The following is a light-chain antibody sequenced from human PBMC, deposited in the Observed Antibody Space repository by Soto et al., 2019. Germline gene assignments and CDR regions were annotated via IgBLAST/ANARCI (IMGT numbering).Light chain of an antibody. Sequence: EIVLTQSPGTLSLSPGERATLSCRASQSVSSSYLAWYQQKPGQAPRLLIYGASSRATGIPDRFSGSGSGTDFTLTISRLEPEDFAVNYCQQYGSSPRCTFGPGTKVDIK. CDR1: QSVSSSY. V-gene: IGKV3-20*01. CDR3: QQYGSSPRCT. J-gene: IGKJ3*01. CDR2: GAS.